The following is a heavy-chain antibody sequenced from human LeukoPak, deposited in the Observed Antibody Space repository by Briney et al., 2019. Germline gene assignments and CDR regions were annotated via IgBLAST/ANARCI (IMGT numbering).Heavy chain of an antibody. J-gene: IGHJ4*02. Sequence: PSETLSLTCTVSGYSISSGYYWGWIRQPPGKGLEWIGNIYHSGSTYYNPSLKSRLTISVDTSKNQFSLKLSSVTAADTAVYYCARASHDYGDYSHFDYWGQGTLVTVSS. CDR2: IYHSGST. D-gene: IGHD4-17*01. CDR1: GYSISSGYY. CDR3: ARASHDYGDYSHFDY. V-gene: IGHV4-38-2*02.